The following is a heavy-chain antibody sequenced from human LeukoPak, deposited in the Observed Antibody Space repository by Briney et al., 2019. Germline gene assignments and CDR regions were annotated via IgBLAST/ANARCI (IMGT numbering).Heavy chain of an antibody. CDR3: ARCRYSYGNCDAFDI. V-gene: IGHV1-69*13. CDR1: GGTFSSYA. CDR2: IIPIFGTA. Sequence: SVKVSCKASGGTFSSYAISWVRQAPGQGLEWMGGIIPIFGTANYAQKFQGRVTITADESTSTAYMELSSLRSEDTAVYYCARCRYSYGNCDAFDIWGQGTMVTVSS. J-gene: IGHJ3*02. D-gene: IGHD5-18*01.